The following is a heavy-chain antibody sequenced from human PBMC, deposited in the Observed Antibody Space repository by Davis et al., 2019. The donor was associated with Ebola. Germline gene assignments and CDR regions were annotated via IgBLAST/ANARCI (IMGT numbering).Heavy chain of an antibody. CDR1: GYTFTSYD. Sequence: AASVKVSCKASGYTFTSYDINWVRQATGQGLEWMGWMNPNSGNTGYAQKFQGRVTMTRNTSISTAYMELSSLRSEDTAVYYCAAMLTGSKWFDPWGQGILVTVSS. CDR3: AAMLTGSKWFDP. CDR2: MNPNSGNT. J-gene: IGHJ5*02. D-gene: IGHD3-16*01. V-gene: IGHV1-8*01.